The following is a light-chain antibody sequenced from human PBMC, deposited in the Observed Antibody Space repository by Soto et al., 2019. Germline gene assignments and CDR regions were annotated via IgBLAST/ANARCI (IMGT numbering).Light chain of an antibody. V-gene: IGKV1-12*01. CDR3: QQANSFPFT. J-gene: IGKJ3*01. CDR2: AAS. Sequence: DIQMTQSPSSVSAFVGDRVTITCRASQGISRSLAWYQQKSGEAPKLLIYAASLLQSGVPPRFSGSGSGTDFTLTITRLQPEDFATHYCQQANSFPFTFGPGTKVEIK. CDR1: QGISRS.